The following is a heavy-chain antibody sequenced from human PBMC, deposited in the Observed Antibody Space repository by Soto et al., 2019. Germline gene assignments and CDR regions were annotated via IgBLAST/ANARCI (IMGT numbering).Heavy chain of an antibody. D-gene: IGHD3-10*01. J-gene: IGHJ6*02. CDR3: AREHGSGSYYKSRAYYYYYYGMDV. Sequence: GASVKVSCKASGGTFSSYAISWVRQAPGQGLEWMGGIIPIFGTANYAQKFQGRVTITADKSTSTAYMELSSLRSEDTAVYYCAREHGSGSYYKSRAYYYYYYGMDVWGQGTTVTV. V-gene: IGHV1-69*06. CDR2: IIPIFGTA. CDR1: GGTFSSYA.